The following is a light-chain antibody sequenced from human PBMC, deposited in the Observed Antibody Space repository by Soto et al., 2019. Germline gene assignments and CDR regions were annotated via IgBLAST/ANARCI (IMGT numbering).Light chain of an antibody. CDR1: QGVAFY. Sequence: LTQSPATLSSSLGERATLTCRASQGVAFYFAWYQQKPGQAPRLLIYDASYRAPGIPARFSGSGSGTDFTLTISSLQPEDFAVYYCQQCSNWPYTFGQGTKVDIK. CDR3: QQCSNWPYT. J-gene: IGKJ2*01. V-gene: IGKV3D-11*01. CDR2: DAS.